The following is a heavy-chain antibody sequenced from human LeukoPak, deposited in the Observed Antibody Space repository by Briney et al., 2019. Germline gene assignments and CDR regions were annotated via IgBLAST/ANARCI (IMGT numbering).Heavy chain of an antibody. CDR2: IIPIFGTA. CDR1: GGTFSSYA. D-gene: IGHD2-2*01. V-gene: IGHV1-69*13. Sequence: SVKVSCKASGGTFSSYAISWVRQAPGQGLEWMGGIIPIFGTANYAQKFQGRVTITADESTSTAYMELSSLRSEDTAAYYCARALNIVVVPAASGSFDYWGQGTLVTVSS. J-gene: IGHJ4*02. CDR3: ARALNIVVVPAASGSFDY.